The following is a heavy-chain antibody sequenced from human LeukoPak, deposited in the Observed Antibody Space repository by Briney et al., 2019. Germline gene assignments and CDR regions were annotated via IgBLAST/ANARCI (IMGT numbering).Heavy chain of an antibody. CDR3: ARLYYYDSRALAH. CDR1: GYSFTSYW. J-gene: IGHJ4*02. D-gene: IGHD3-22*01. CDR2: IYPGDSDT. V-gene: IGHV5-51*01. Sequence: GESLQISCQGSGYSFTSYWIGWVGPMPGKGRGWIGIIYPGDSDTRYSPSFQGQVTISADKSISTAYLQWSSLKASDTAMYYCARLYYYDSRALAHWGQGTLVTVSS.